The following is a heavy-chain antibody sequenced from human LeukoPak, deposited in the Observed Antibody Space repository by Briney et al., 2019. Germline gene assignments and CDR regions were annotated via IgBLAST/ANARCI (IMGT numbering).Heavy chain of an antibody. CDR2: IIPLFGTA. V-gene: IGHV1-69*13. CDR1: GYTFTGYY. D-gene: IGHD6-6*01. Sequence: SVKVSCKTSGYTFTGYYMHWVRQAPGQGLEWMGGIIPLFGTANYAQKFQGRVKITADESTSTAYMELSSLRSDDTAVYYCARDSSSPIQDNWFDPWGQGTLVTVSS. J-gene: IGHJ5*02. CDR3: ARDSSSPIQDNWFDP.